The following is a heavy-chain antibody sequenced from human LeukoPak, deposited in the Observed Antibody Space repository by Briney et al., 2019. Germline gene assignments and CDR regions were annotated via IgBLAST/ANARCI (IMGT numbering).Heavy chain of an antibody. CDR2: IYTSGST. D-gene: IGHD2-2*02. J-gene: IGHJ1*01. Sequence: PSETLSLTCTVSGGSISSGSYYWSWIRQPAGKGLEWIGLIYTSGSTNYNPSLKSRVTISVDTSKNQFSLKLSSVTAADTAVYYCAVGVVVPAAISPEYFQHWGQGTLVTVSS. CDR1: GGSISSGSYY. CDR3: AVGVVVPAAISPEYFQH. V-gene: IGHV4-61*02.